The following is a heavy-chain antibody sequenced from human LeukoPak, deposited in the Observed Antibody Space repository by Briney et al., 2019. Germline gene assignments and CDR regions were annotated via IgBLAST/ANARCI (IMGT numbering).Heavy chain of an antibody. V-gene: IGHV1-69*13. J-gene: IGHJ6*03. CDR2: IIPIFGTA. Sequence: SVKVSCKASGGTFSSYAISWVRQAPGQGLEWMGGIIPIFGTANYAQKFQGRVTITAGESTSTAYMELSSLRSEDTAVYYCARHSSPGLLVYYMDVWGKGTTVTVSS. CDR1: GGTFSSYA. CDR3: ARHSSPGLLVYYMDV. D-gene: IGHD6-13*01.